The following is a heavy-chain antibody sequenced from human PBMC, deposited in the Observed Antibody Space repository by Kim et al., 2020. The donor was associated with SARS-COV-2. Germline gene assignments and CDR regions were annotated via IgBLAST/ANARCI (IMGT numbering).Heavy chain of an antibody. CDR2: INPNSGGT. D-gene: IGHD2-15*01. CDR3: ARAKSLWWYDFDY. J-gene: IGHJ4*02. CDR1: GYTFTGYY. V-gene: IGHV1-2*04. Sequence: ASVKVSCKASGYTFTGYYMHWVRQAPGQGLEWMGWINPNSGGTNYAQKFQGWVTMTRDTSISTAYMELSRLRSDDTAVYYCARAKSLWWYDFDYWGQGTLVTVSS.